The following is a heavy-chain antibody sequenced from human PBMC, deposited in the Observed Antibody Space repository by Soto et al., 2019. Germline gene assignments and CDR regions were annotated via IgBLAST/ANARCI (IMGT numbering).Heavy chain of an antibody. CDR3: ATAPTPPQTKIVVVPAALDC. CDR2: VSYSGST. Sequence: PSETLSLTCTVSGGSISNSSYLWGWIRQPPGKGLQWIGSVSYSGSTYYNPSLKSRVTISADTSKTQSSLRLSSVTAADTAVYYCATAPTPPQTKIVVVPAALDCWGQGTLVTVSS. V-gene: IGHV4-39*01. J-gene: IGHJ4*02. CDR1: GGSISNSSYL. D-gene: IGHD2-2*01.